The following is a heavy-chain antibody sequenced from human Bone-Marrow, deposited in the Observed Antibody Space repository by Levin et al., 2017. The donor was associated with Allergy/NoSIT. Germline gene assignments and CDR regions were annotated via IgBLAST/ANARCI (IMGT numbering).Heavy chain of an antibody. CDR1: GGSINSGDYY. J-gene: IGHJ5*02. D-gene: IGHD3-22*01. CDR2: ISYTGIT. CDR3: ASRWNDSWRPFDP. V-gene: IGHV4-30-4*01. Sequence: SETLSLTCTVSGGSINSGDYYWSWIRQPPGKGLEWIGFISYTGITYSNPSLKSRATLSVDTSKNQLSLKLSSVTDADTAIYYCASRWNDSWRPFDPWGQGTLVTVSS.